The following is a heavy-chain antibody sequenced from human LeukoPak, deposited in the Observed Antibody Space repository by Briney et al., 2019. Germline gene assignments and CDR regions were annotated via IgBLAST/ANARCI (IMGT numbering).Heavy chain of an antibody. D-gene: IGHD5-12*01. CDR1: EYSFTNYW. J-gene: IGHJ4*02. Sequence: GESLKISYKASEYSFTNYWIGWVRQMPGKGLEWMGIIYPGDSDTKYNTSFQGQATISADKSITTANLQWSSLRASDTAMYYCARQGTIVAGTLGTTFDYWGQGTLLTVSS. CDR2: IYPGDSDT. CDR3: ARQGTIVAGTLGTTFDY. V-gene: IGHV5-51*01.